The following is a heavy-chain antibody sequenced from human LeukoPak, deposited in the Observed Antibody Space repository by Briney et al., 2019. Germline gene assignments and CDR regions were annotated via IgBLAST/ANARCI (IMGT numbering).Heavy chain of an antibody. CDR2: ISYDGSNK. CDR3: ANLAIAAARSEGFDY. V-gene: IGHV3-30*18. CDR1: GLTFSSYG. Sequence: GGSLRLSCAASGLTFSSYGMHGVRQAPGKGLEWVAVISYDGSNKYYADSVKGRFTISRDNSKNTLYLQMNSLRAEDTAVYYCANLAIAAARSEGFDYWGQGTLVTVSS. D-gene: IGHD6-13*01. J-gene: IGHJ4*02.